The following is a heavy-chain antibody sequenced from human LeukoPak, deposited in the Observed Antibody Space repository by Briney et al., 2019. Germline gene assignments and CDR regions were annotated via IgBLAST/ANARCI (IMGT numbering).Heavy chain of an antibody. CDR1: GFTFSSYS. Sequence: GGSLRLSCTASGFTFSSYSMNWVRQAPGKGLEWVSYIGSSSSNIFYADSFKGRFTISRDNAQNSLYLQMNSLRAEDTAVYYCARGSSPYCGGDCYGSWGQGTLVTVSS. CDR3: ARGSSPYCGGDCYGS. V-gene: IGHV3-21*01. J-gene: IGHJ4*02. CDR2: IGSSSSNI. D-gene: IGHD2-21*02.